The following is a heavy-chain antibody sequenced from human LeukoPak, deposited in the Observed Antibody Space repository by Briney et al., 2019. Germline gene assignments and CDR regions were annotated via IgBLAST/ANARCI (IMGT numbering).Heavy chain of an antibody. V-gene: IGHV3-23*01. CDR1: GFTFSKYG. D-gene: IGHD3-22*01. Sequence: GGSLRLSCAASGFTFSKYGMNWVRHAPGKGLEWVSGIGVGGTTYYADSVKGRFTISRDTSKNTLYLQMNSLRAEDTAVYYCAKAQGYYDCWGQGTLVTVSS. CDR2: IGVGGTT. CDR3: AKAQGYYDC. J-gene: IGHJ4*02.